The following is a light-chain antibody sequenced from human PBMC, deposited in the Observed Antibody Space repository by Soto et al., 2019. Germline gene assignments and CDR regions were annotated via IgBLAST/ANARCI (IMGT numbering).Light chain of an antibody. J-gene: IGKJ3*01. V-gene: IGKV1-27*01. Sequence: DIQMTQSPSSLSASVGDRVTITCRASQGIRHYLAWYQQKPGKVPKLLIYAASTLQSGVPSRFSGSGSGTDFTLTISSLQPEDVATYYCQKYNSAPSTFGPGTKVDIK. CDR1: QGIRHY. CDR3: QKYNSAPST. CDR2: AAS.